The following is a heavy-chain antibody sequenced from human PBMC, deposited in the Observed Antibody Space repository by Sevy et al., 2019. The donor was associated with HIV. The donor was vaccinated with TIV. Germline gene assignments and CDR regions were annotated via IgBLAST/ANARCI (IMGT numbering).Heavy chain of an antibody. Sequence: LSLTCAASGFTFSSYWMHWVRQAPGKGLVWVSRINSDGSSTSYADSVKGRFTISRDNAKNTLYLQMNSLRAEDTAVYYCARDLDHKFFDYWGQGTLVTVSS. J-gene: IGHJ4*02. CDR2: INSDGSST. D-gene: IGHD1-1*01. CDR3: ARDLDHKFFDY. CDR1: GFTFSSYW. V-gene: IGHV3-74*01.